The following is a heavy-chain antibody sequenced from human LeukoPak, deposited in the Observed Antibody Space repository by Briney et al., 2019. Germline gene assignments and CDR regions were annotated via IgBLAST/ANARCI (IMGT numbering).Heavy chain of an antibody. CDR2: IYYSGST. Sequence: SETLSLTCTVSGGSISSGSYYWSWIRQPPGKGLEWIGYIYYSGSTNYNPSLKSRVTISVDTSKNQFSLKLSSVTAADTAVYYCASYRINGDGYNDWGQGTLVTVSS. CDR1: GGSISSGSYY. CDR3: ASYRINGDGYND. J-gene: IGHJ4*02. V-gene: IGHV4-61*01. D-gene: IGHD5-24*01.